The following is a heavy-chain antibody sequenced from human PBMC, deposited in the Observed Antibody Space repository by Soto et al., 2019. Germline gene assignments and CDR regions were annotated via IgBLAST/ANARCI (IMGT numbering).Heavy chain of an antibody. CDR2: IRNKANSYAT. D-gene: IGHD2-2*01. V-gene: IGHV3-73*01. J-gene: IGHJ6*02. CDR3: TRPFYANTPGQYVMDV. Sequence: EVQLVESGGGLVQPGGSLKVSCAASGFTFSGSSVHWVRQASGKGLEWVGRIRNKANSYATAYAASVKGRFTISRDDLKTTVYLQMNSLKTEDTAMYYCTRPFYANTPGQYVMDVWGQGTAVTVSS. CDR1: GFTFSGSS.